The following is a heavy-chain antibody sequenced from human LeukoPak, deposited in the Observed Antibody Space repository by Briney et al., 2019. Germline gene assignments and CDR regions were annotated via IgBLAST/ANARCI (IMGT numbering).Heavy chain of an antibody. V-gene: IGHV1-69*05. J-gene: IGHJ4*02. CDR2: IIHIFGTA. Sequence: SAKVSCKASGGTFSSYAISWVRQAPGQGLEWMGGIIHIFGTANYAQKFQGRVTITTDESTSTAYIELSSLRSEDTAEYYCARGRWLPWYFDYWGQGTLVTVSS. CDR1: GGTFSSYA. D-gene: IGHD5-24*01. CDR3: ARGRWLPWYFDY.